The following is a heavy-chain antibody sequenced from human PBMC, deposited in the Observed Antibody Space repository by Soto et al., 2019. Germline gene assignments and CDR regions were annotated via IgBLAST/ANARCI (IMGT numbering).Heavy chain of an antibody. V-gene: IGHV1-8*02. CDR1: GYTFINFD. CDR2: MNPGSGKT. J-gene: IGHJ5*02. D-gene: IGHD6-13*01. Sequence: QVQLVQSGAEVKEPGASVRVSCKASGYTFINFDISWVRQAAGQGLEWLGWMNPGSGKTGYASKFQGRVAMTRDASTGTSHLELSSLTSDDTAGDYCARMAAAGTLNWFDPWGQGTLVTVSS. CDR3: ARMAAAGTLNWFDP.